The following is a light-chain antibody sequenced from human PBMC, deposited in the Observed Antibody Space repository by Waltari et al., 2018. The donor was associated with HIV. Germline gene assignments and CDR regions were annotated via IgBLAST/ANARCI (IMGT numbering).Light chain of an antibody. V-gene: IGKV1-5*03. CDR3: QQYKSYFAWT. Sequence: DIQMTQSPSTLSASVGDRVTITCRASQSIGSWLAWYQQKSGKAPKLLLYKASSLERGVPLRFSGSGSGTEFTLTISSLQPDDLATYYCQQYKSYFAWTFGQGTKVEIK. CDR1: QSIGSW. CDR2: KAS. J-gene: IGKJ1*01.